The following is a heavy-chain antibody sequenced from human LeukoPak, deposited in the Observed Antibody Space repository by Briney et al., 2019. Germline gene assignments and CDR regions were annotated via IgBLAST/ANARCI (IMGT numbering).Heavy chain of an antibody. Sequence: SGPTLVKPTQTLTLTCTFSWFSLSTSGVGVGWIRQPPGKALEWLALIYWNDDKRYSPSLKSRLTITKDTSKNQVVLTMTNMDPVDTATYYCAHRFGSYSSSWYYFDYWGQGTLVTVSS. CDR1: WFSLSTSGVG. V-gene: IGHV2-5*01. J-gene: IGHJ4*02. CDR3: AHRFGSYSSSWYYFDY. D-gene: IGHD6-13*01. CDR2: IYWNDDK.